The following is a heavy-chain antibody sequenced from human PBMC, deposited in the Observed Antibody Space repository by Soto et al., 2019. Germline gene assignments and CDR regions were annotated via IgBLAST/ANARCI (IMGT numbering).Heavy chain of an antibody. D-gene: IGHD3-3*01. Sequence: GGSLRLSCAASGFTFSSYGMHWVRQAPGKGLEWVAVISYDGSNKYYADSVKGRFTISRDNSKNTLYLQMNSLRAEDTAVYYCAKDRGFWSGPFDYWGQGTLVTVSS. CDR3: AKDRGFWSGPFDY. V-gene: IGHV3-30*18. CDR1: GFTFSSYG. J-gene: IGHJ4*02. CDR2: ISYDGSNK.